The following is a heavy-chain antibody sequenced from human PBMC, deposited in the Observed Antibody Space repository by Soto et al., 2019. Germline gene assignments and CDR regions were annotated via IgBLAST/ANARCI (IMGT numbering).Heavy chain of an antibody. CDR1: GFAFHNYS. J-gene: IGHJ6*02. CDR3: ARERFPYVNFDSGMDV. CDR2: MAFDGSNK. V-gene: IGHV3-30-3*01. Sequence: QVQLVESGGGVVRPGRSLRLSCAASGFAFHNYSMNWVRQAPCKGLEWVAIMAFDGSNKYTADSVKGRFTISGDNSKNLLDLQLSSRRPDDMAVYFCARERFPYVNFDSGMDVWGQGTTVIVSS. D-gene: IGHD3-10*02.